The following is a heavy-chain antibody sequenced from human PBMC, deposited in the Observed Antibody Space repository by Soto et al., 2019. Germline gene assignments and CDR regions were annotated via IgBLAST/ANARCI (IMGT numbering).Heavy chain of an antibody. J-gene: IGHJ4*02. V-gene: IGHV4-39*01. CDR1: GGSISSSSYY. Sequence: SETLSLTCTVSGGSISSSSYYWGWIRQPPGKGLEWIGSIYYSGSTYYNPSLKSRVTISVDTSKNQFSLKLSSVTAADTAVYYCARHEGNDYGDYYFDYWGQGTLVTVSS. CDR2: IYYSGST. CDR3: ARHEGNDYGDYYFDY. D-gene: IGHD4-17*01.